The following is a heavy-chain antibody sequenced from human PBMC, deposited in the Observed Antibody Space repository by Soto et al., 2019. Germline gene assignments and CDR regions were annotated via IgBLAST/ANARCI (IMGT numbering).Heavy chain of an antibody. D-gene: IGHD2-2*01. CDR2: ISGSGGST. CDR1: GFTFSSYA. V-gene: IGHV3-23*01. CDR3: AKDYSSTSSSPQDYYYYYMDV. Sequence: GGSLRLSCAASGFTFSSYAMSWVRQAPGKGLEWVSAISGSGGSTYYADSVKGRFTISRDNSKNTLYLQMNSLRAEDTAVYYCAKDYSSTSSSPQDYYYYYMDVWGKGTTVTVSS. J-gene: IGHJ6*03.